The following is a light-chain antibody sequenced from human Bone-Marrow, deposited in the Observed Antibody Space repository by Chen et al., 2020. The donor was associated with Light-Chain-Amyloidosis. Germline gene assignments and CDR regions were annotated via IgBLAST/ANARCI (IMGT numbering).Light chain of an antibody. V-gene: IGLV1-51*02. CDR3: ATWDSSLTVWM. Sequence: QSVLTQPPSVSAAPGQKVTISCSGSNSNIGINYVSWYQQLPGTSPKLLIYENNQRPSEIPDRFSGSKSGTSATLGVAGLQAVDEADYYCATWDSSLTVWMFGGGTQLTVL. CDR1: NSNIGINY. J-gene: IGLJ3*02. CDR2: ENN.